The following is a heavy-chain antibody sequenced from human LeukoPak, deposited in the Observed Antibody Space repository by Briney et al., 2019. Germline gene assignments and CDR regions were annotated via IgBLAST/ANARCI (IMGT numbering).Heavy chain of an antibody. D-gene: IGHD2-2*01. CDR3: ARVGVVVPAAWFDP. V-gene: IGHV1-18*01. J-gene: IGHJ5*02. Sequence: ASVKVSCKASGCNFGIFGISWVRQAPGQGLEWMGWISANNGNTNYAQNLQGRVTMTIDTSTSTASMELRSLRSDDTAVYYCARVGVVVPAAWFDPWGQGTLVTVSS. CDR1: GCNFGIFG. CDR2: ISANNGNT.